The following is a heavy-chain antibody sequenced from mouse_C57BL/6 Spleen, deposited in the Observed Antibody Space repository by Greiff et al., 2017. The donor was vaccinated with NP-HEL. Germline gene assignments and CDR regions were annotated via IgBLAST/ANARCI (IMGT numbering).Heavy chain of an antibody. V-gene: IGHV1-82*01. J-gene: IGHJ2*01. Sequence: QVQLQQSGPELVKPGASVKISCKASGYAFSSSWMNWVKQRPGKGLEWIGRIYPGDGDTNYNGKFKGKATLTADKSSSTAYMQLSSLTSEDSAVYFCARGPGSSFVDYWGQGTTLTVSS. CDR2: IYPGDGDT. D-gene: IGHD1-1*01. CDR3: ARGPGSSFVDY. CDR1: GYAFSSSW.